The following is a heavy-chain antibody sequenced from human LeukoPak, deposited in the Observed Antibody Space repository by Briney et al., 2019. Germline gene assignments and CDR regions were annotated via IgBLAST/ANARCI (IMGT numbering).Heavy chain of an antibody. CDR3: AKAAYYYDSSGIDY. D-gene: IGHD3-22*01. Sequence: PGGSLRLSCAASGFIFSSYGMHWVRQAPGKGLEWVAFIRYDGSNTYYADSVKGRFTISRDNSKNTLYLQMNSLRAEDTAVYYCAKAAYYYDSSGIDYWGQGTLVTVSS. V-gene: IGHV3-30*02. J-gene: IGHJ4*02. CDR2: IRYDGSNT. CDR1: GFIFSSYG.